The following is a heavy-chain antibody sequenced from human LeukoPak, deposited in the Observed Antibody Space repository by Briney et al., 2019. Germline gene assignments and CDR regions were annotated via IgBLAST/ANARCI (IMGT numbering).Heavy chain of an antibody. V-gene: IGHV1-3*01. CDR2: INAGNGNT. J-gene: IGHJ4*02. Sequence: AASVKVSCKASGYTFTSYAMHWVRQAPGQRLEWMGWINAGNGNTKYSQKFQGRVTITRDTSASTAYMELSSLRSEDTAVYYCASERYVGYTYTVFDYWGQGTLVTVSS. CDR3: ASERYVGYTYTVFDY. D-gene: IGHD3-16*01. CDR1: GYTFTSYA.